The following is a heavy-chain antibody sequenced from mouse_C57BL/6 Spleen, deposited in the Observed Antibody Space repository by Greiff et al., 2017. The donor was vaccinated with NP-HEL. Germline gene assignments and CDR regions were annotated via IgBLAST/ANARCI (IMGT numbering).Heavy chain of an antibody. V-gene: IGHV5-17*01. Sequence: EVKLVESGGGLVKPGGSLKLSCAASGFTFSDYGMHWVRQAPEKGLAWVAYISSGSSTIYSADTVKGRFTISRDNAKDTLCLQMTSLRSEETAMYYGARRGVAALDYWGQGTTLTVSS. CDR1: GFTFSDYG. CDR2: ISSGSSTI. CDR3: ARRGVAALDY. J-gene: IGHJ2*01. D-gene: IGHD1-1*02.